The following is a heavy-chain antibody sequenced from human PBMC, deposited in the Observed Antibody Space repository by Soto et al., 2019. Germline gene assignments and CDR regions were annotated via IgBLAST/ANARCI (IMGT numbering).Heavy chain of an antibody. Sequence: QVQLVQSGAEVRKPGSSVRVSCKASGDRFSTYAINWVRQAPGQGLEWLGGIITFYGAAMYAQKFQGRVTSTADELTTTAYMELSSLTAEDMAVYFCARGGKERFRGPGMDVWGQGTTVTVSS. D-gene: IGHD1-1*01. J-gene: IGHJ6*02. CDR2: IITFYGAA. CDR1: GDRFSTYA. CDR3: ARGGKERFRGPGMDV. V-gene: IGHV1-69*01.